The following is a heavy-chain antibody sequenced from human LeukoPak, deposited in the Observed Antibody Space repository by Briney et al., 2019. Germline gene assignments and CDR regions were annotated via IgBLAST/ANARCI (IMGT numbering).Heavy chain of an antibody. CDR3: ARSFGYSSGWYFGY. CDR2: INHSGST. CDR1: GGSFSGYY. J-gene: IGHJ4*02. Sequence: PSETLSLTCAVYGGSFSGYYWSWICQPPGKGLEWIGEINHSGSTNYNPSLKSRVTISVDTSKNQFSLKLSSVTAADTAVYYCARSFGYSSGWYFGYWGQGTLVTVSS. V-gene: IGHV4-34*01. D-gene: IGHD6-19*01.